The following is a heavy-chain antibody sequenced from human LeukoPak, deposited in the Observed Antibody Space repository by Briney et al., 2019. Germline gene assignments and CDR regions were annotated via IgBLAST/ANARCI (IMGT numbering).Heavy chain of an antibody. CDR3: ARVNDAFDI. Sequence: SETLSLTCAVYGGSFSGYYWSWIRQPPGKGLGWIGEINHSGSTNYNPSLKSRVTISVDTSKNQFSLKLSSVTAADTAVYYCARVNDAFDIWGQGTMVTVSS. CDR2: INHSGST. V-gene: IGHV4-34*01. J-gene: IGHJ3*02. CDR1: GGSFSGYY.